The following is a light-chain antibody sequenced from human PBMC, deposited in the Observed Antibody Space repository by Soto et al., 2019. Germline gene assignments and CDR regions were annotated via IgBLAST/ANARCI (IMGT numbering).Light chain of an antibody. V-gene: IGLV2-14*01. CDR1: SSDVGNYKY. CDR3: FSYTSSGTYV. Sequence: QSALTQPASVSGSPGQSITISCTGTSSDVGNYKYVSWYQQQPGKAPKLMIYEVSNRPSGVSNRFSGSKSGNTASLTIFGLQAEDETDYYCFSYTSSGTYVFGTGTKLTVL. CDR2: EVS. J-gene: IGLJ1*01.